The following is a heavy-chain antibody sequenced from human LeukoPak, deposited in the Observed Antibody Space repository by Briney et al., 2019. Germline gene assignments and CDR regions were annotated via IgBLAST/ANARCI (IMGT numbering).Heavy chain of an antibody. CDR1: GFTFSSYG. V-gene: IGHV3-33*06. CDR2: IWYDGSNK. CDR3: ANDGDYDLGYFDY. J-gene: IGHJ4*02. Sequence: GRSLRLSCAASGFTFSSYGMHWVRQAPGKGLEWVAVIWYDGSNKYYADPVKGRFTISRDNSKNTLYLQMNSLRAEDTAVYYCANDGDYDLGYFDYWGQGTLVTVSS. D-gene: IGHD4-17*01.